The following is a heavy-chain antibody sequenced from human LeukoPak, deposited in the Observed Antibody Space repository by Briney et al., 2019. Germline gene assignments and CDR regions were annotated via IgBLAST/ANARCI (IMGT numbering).Heavy chain of an antibody. Sequence: PSETLSLTCTVSGGSISSYYWSWIRQPPGKGLEWIGYIYYSGSTNYNPSLKSRVTISVDTSKNQFSLKLSSVTAADTAVYYCARLEDTAMVLDPWGQGTLVTVSS. V-gene: IGHV4-59*01. CDR1: GGSISSYY. CDR3: ARLEDTAMVLDP. D-gene: IGHD5-18*01. CDR2: IYYSGST. J-gene: IGHJ5*02.